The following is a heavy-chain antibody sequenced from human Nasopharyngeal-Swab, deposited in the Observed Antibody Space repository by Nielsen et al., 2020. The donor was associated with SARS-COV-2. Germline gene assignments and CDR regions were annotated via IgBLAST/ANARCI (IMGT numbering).Heavy chain of an antibody. Sequence: SVKVSCKASGGTFSSYAISWVRQAPGQGLEWMGGIIPILGIANYAQKFQGRVTITADKSTSTAYMELSSLRSEDTTVYYCALAYCGGDCFIGGMDVWGQGTTVTVSS. CDR2: IIPILGIA. D-gene: IGHD2-21*02. CDR3: ALAYCGGDCFIGGMDV. J-gene: IGHJ6*02. V-gene: IGHV1-69*10. CDR1: GGTFSSYA.